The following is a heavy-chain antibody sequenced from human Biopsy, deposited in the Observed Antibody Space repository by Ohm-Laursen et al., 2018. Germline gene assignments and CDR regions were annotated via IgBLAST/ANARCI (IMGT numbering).Heavy chain of an antibody. CDR2: IYSGGNT. D-gene: IGHD6-19*01. CDR1: GGSISSDY. J-gene: IGHJ4*02. CDR3: ARGRRTSGWPYFAN. Sequence: SDTLSLTCTVSGGSISSDYWSWIRQPPGQGLEYIGFIYSGGNTNYNPSLQNRVTMSVDTSKNQFSLKLSSVIAADTAVYYCARGRRTSGWPYFANWGQGTLVIVSS. V-gene: IGHV4-59*07.